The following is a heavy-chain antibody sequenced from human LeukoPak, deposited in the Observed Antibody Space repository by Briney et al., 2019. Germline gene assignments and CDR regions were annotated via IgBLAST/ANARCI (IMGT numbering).Heavy chain of an antibody. CDR3: ASRIGVVPAAITDNWFDP. V-gene: IGHV4-34*01. D-gene: IGHD2-2*02. J-gene: IGHJ5*02. CDR2: INHSGST. Sequence: PSETLSLTCAVYGGSFSVYYWSWIRQPPGKGLEWIGEINHSGSTNYNPSLKSRVTISVDTSKNQFSLKLSSVTAADTAVYYCASRIGVVPAAITDNWFDPWGQGTLVTVSS. CDR1: GGSFSVYY.